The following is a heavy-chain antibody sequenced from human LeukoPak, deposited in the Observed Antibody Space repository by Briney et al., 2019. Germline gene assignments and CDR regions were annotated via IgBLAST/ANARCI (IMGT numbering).Heavy chain of an antibody. CDR3: AKNPTDSAAAPGLGIDY. D-gene: IGHD6-13*01. J-gene: IGHJ4*02. Sequence: GGSLRLSCAASGFTFDDYAMHWVRQAPGRGLEWVSLISGDGGSTYYADSVKGRFTISRDNSKNSLYLQMNSLRTEDSAVYYCAKNPTDSAAAPGLGIDYWGQGTLVTVSS. CDR1: GFTFDDYA. CDR2: ISGDGGST. V-gene: IGHV3-43*02.